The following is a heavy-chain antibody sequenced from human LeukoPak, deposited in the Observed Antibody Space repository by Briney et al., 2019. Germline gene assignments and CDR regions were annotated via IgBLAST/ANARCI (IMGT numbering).Heavy chain of an antibody. V-gene: IGHV3-23*01. J-gene: IGHJ4*02. CDR3: ALWFGELSPPRGYFDP. CDR2: ISGYGDNT. CDR1: GFTFSSYA. D-gene: IGHD3-10*01. Sequence: GGPLRLSCAASGFTFSSYAMSWVRQAPGKGLEWVSAISGYGDNTYCADSVKGRFTISRDNSKNTLYLQMNSLRADDTAIYYCALWFGELSPPRGYFDPWGQGTLVTVSS.